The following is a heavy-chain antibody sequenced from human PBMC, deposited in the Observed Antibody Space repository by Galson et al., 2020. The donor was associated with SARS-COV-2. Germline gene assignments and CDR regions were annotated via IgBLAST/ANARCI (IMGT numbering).Heavy chain of an antibody. V-gene: IGHV2-70*11. CDR1: GFSLTTGGVC. CDR2: TDWDGDQ. J-gene: IGHJ1*01. Sequence: ESGPPLVTPTPTLTLTCTFSGFSLTTGGVCVHWIRQPPGKALEWLARTDWDGDQYYSTTLKTRLTISKDTSKNQVVRTMTDVEPVDRARYYCGRIDSSGRRGNHGGQGTPVTGSP. CDR3: GRIDSSGRRGNH. D-gene: IGHD6-19*01.